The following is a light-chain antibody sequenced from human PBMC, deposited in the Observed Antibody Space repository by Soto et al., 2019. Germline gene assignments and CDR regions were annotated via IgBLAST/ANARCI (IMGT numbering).Light chain of an antibody. V-gene: IGKV1-5*03. CDR2: KAS. CDR1: QSISSW. Sequence: DIQMTQSPSTLSASVGDRGTISCRASQSISSWLAWYQQKPGEAPKILIYKASSLETGVPSRFSGSGSGTEFTLTISSLQPDDFATYYCQQYDYYPYTFGQGTKLEIK. J-gene: IGKJ2*01. CDR3: QQYDYYPYT.